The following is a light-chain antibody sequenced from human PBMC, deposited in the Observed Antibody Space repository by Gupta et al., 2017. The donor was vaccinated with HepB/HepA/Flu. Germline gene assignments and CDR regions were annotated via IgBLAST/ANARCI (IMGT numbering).Light chain of an antibody. CDR2: DAS. CDR1: QSVSSY. Sequence: ELVLTHSPATLSLSPGARATLSCRASQSVSSYLTWYQQKPGQAPRLLIYDASKRATGIPARFRGSGSGTDFTLTISSLEPEDVAVYYCQQHSNCPPKLTFGGGTKVEIK. J-gene: IGKJ4*01. CDR3: QQHSNCPPKLT. V-gene: IGKV3-11*01.